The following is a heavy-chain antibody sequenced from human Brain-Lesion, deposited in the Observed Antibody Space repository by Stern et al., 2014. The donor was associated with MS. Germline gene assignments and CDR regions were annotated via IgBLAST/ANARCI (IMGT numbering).Heavy chain of an antibody. CDR3: ARDQYQVPHYYYYYGMDV. CDR2: IKQDGSEK. V-gene: IGHV3-7*01. J-gene: IGHJ6*02. CDR1: GFTFSNYW. Sequence: QLVQSGGRLVQPGGSLRLSCAASGFTFSNYWMSWVRQAPEKGLEWVANIKQDGSEKYYVDSVKGRFTISRDNAKNSLYLQMNSLRAEDTAVYYCARDQYQVPHYYYYYGMDVWGQGTTVTVSS. D-gene: IGHD2-2*01.